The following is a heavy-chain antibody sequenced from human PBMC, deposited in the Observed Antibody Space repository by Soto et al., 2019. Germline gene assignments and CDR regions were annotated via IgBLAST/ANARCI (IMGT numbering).Heavy chain of an antibody. CDR2: IDHSGST. D-gene: IGHD1-1*01. Sequence: SETLSLPCTVSGGSVSRDFYNWRWIRQPPGKGLEWVGDIDHSGSTSYNPSLKSRATISVDTSKNHLSLKVTSVTAADTAVYYCVRVKRQTLQKTNDYWGQGILVSVSS. CDR3: VRVKRQTLQKTNDY. J-gene: IGHJ4*02. V-gene: IGHV4-61*03. CDR1: GGSVSRDFYN.